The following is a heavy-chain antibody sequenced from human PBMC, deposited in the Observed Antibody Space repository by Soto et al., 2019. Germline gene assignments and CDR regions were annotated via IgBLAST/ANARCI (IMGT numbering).Heavy chain of an antibody. D-gene: IGHD3-22*01. CDR2: ISYDGSNK. V-gene: IGHV3-30*18. Sequence: GGSLRLSCAASGFTFSSYGMHWVRQAPGKGLEWVAVISYDGSNKYYADSVKGRFTISRDNSKNTLYLQMNSLRAEDTAVYYCAKEEYSYYYDSSGYPPGTFEIWGQGTMVTVSS. CDR3: AKEEYSYYYDSSGYPPGTFEI. J-gene: IGHJ3*02. CDR1: GFTFSSYG.